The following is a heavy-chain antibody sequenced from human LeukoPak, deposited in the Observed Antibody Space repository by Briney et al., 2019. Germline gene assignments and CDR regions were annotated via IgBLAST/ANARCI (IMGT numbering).Heavy chain of an antibody. CDR2: IRYDGSKK. Sequence: PGGSLRLSCAVSGFIFSSYGIHWARQAPGKGLEWVAFIRYDGSKKYYTDSVKGRFTISRDNSMNTVYLQMNSLRDEDTAMYYCAKDGPAAGLSYFDYWGQGTLVTVSS. D-gene: IGHD6-13*01. J-gene: IGHJ4*02. V-gene: IGHV3-30*02. CDR1: GFIFSSYG. CDR3: AKDGPAAGLSYFDY.